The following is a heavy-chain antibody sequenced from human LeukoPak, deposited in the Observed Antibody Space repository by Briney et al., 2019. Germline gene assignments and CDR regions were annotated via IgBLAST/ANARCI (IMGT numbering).Heavy chain of an antibody. J-gene: IGHJ5*02. CDR1: GGSISSGGYY. V-gene: IGHV4-39*01. Sequence: PSETLSLTCTVSGGSISSGGYYWSWIRQPPGKGLQWIGSIYYSGSTYYNPSLKSRVTISVDTSKNQFSLKLSSDCSESRRSFDWFDPWGQGTLVTVSP. D-gene: IGHD3-10*02. CDR2: IYYSGST. CDR3: FDP.